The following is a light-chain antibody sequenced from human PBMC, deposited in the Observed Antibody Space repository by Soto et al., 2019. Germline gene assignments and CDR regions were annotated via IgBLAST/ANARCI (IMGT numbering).Light chain of an antibody. V-gene: IGKV3-15*01. CDR2: KAS. Sequence: HFLAILSVSKRERFILSGMASQSVRSNLAWYQQKPGQAPRLLIYKASTRATGVPARFSGSGSGTEFTLTISSLQSEDFAVYYCQQHNVWPATFGQGSIVDIK. CDR3: QQHNVWPAT. J-gene: IGKJ1*01. CDR1: QSVRSN.